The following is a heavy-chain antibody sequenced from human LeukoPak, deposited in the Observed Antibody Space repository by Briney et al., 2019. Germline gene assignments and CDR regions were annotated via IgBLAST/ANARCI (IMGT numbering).Heavy chain of an antibody. J-gene: IGHJ4*02. CDR2: ISYDGSNK. CDR1: GFTFSSYA. Sequence: GRSLRLSCAASGFTFSSYAMHWVRQAPGKGLEWVAVISYDGSNKYYADSVKGRFTISRDNSKNTLYLQMNSLRAEDTAVYYCARGSGYGGNSGYFDYWGQGTLVTVSS. V-gene: IGHV3-30-3*01. CDR3: ARGSGYGGNSGYFDY. D-gene: IGHD4-23*01.